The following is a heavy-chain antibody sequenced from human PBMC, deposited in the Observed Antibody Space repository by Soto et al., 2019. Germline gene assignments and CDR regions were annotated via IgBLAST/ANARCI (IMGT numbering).Heavy chain of an antibody. J-gene: IGHJ6*02. CDR2: IWYDGSNK. Sequence: GGSLRLSCAASGFTFSSYGMHWVRQAPGKGLEWVAVIWYDGSNKYYADSVKGRFTISRDNSKNTLYLQMNSLRAEDTAVYYCAKYMVRGAHNPYYYYGMAVWGQGTTVTVSS. D-gene: IGHD3-10*01. CDR3: AKYMVRGAHNPYYYYGMAV. V-gene: IGHV3-33*06. CDR1: GFTFSSYG.